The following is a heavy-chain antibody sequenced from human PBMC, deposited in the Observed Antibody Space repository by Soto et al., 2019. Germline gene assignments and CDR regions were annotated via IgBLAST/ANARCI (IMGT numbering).Heavy chain of an antibody. CDR1: EFTFSTYA. V-gene: IGHV3-23*01. D-gene: IGHD6-19*01. Sequence: PGGSLRLSCAASEFTFSTYAMSWVRRAPGKGLEWVSSLSGSGGKTYYADSVKGRFTISRDNSKNTLFLQMNNLRLEDTALYYCAKVGISSGTWPFFDFWGQGTLVTVSS. CDR2: LSGSGGKT. J-gene: IGHJ4*02. CDR3: AKVGISSGTWPFFDF.